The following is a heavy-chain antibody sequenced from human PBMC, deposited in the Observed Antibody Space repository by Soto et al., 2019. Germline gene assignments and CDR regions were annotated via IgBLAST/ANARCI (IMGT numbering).Heavy chain of an antibody. V-gene: IGHV1-3*01. Sequence: ASVNVSCKASGYPFTSYAMHWLRRAPGQRIEWMGWINAGNGNTNYSQSVKGRVVMTTDISTNTVYLELRSLRSDDSAIYYCGRCRTDSYAMDVWGQGITVTVSS. J-gene: IGHJ6*02. CDR1: GYPFTSYA. D-gene: IGHD5-18*01. CDR2: INAGNGNT. CDR3: GRCRTDSYAMDV.